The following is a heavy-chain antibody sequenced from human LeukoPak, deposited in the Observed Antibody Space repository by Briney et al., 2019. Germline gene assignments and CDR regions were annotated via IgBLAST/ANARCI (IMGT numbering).Heavy chain of an antibody. CDR1: GFTFSDYD. Sequence: GGSLSLSCAASGFTFSDYDMTWVRQAPGKGLEWVSGISGGGETIYYADSVRGRFTISRDNSKNTLYLQMNSLRAEDTAVYFCAKSQYSSGWFDYWGQGTLVTVSS. CDR2: ISGGGETI. J-gene: IGHJ4*02. D-gene: IGHD6-19*01. V-gene: IGHV3-23*01. CDR3: AKSQYSSGWFDY.